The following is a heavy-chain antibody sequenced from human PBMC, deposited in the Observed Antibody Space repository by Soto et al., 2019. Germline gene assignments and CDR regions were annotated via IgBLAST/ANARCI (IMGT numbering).Heavy chain of an antibody. CDR2: IIPILGIA. D-gene: IGHD3-3*01. CDR3: ARDPRDDFWSGTDDY. Sequence: QVQLVQSGAEVKKPGSSVKVSCKASGGTFSSYTISWVLQAPGQGLEWMGRIIPILGIANYAQKFQGRVTITADKSTSTAYMELSSLRSEDTAVYYCARDPRDDFWSGTDDYWGQGTLVTVSS. V-gene: IGHV1-69*08. CDR1: GGTFSSYT. J-gene: IGHJ4*02.